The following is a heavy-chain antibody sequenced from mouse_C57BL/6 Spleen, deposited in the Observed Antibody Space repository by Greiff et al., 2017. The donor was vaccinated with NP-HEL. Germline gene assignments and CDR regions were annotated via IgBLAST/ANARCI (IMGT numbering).Heavy chain of an antibody. CDR3: ARAYYSNYDYAMDY. J-gene: IGHJ4*01. D-gene: IGHD2-5*01. V-gene: IGHV2-2*01. Sequence: VQRVESGPGLVQPSQRLSITCTVSGFSLTSYGVHWVRQSPGKGLEWLGVIWSGGSTDYNAAFISSLSISKDNSKSQVFFKMNSLQADDTAIYYCARAYYSNYDYAMDYWGQGTSVTVSS. CDR2: IWSGGST. CDR1: GFSLTSYG.